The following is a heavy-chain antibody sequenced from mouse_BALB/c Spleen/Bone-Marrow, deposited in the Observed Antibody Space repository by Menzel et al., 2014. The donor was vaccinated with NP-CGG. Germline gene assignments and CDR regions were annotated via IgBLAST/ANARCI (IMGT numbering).Heavy chain of an antibody. V-gene: IGHV1-54*01. CDR3: ARWDYAMDY. Sequence: VQLQQSGAELVRPGTSVKVSCKASGYAFTNYLIGRVKQRPGQGLEWIGVINPGSGGTNYNEKFKGKATLTADKSSSTAYMQLSSLTSDDSAVYFCARWDYAMDYWGQGTSVTVSS. J-gene: IGHJ4*01. CDR1: GYAFTNYL. CDR2: INPGSGGT.